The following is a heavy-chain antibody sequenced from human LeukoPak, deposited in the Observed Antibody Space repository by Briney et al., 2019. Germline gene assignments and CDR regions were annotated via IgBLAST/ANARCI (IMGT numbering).Heavy chain of an antibody. Sequence: PGGSLRLSCAASGFTVSSTYMSWVRQAPGKGLEWVSVIYSGGSTYYADSVKGRFTISRDNSKNSLSLQMNSLRAEDTALYYCAKGPGAAVGKRYIQHWGQGTLVTVSS. J-gene: IGHJ1*01. CDR3: AKGPGAAVGKRYIQH. CDR2: IYSGGST. CDR1: GFTVSSTY. D-gene: IGHD6-13*01. V-gene: IGHV3-53*05.